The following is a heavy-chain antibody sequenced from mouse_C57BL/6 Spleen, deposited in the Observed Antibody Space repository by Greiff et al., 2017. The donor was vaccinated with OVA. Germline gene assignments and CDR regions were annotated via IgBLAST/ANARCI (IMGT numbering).Heavy chain of an antibody. J-gene: IGHJ1*03. D-gene: IGHD1-1*01. CDR3: ARRLTVVATDWYFDV. CDR1: GYTFTSYW. CDR2: INPSSGYT. V-gene: IGHV1-7*01. Sequence: VQRVESGAELAKPGASVKLSCKASGYTFTSYWMHWVKQRPGQGLEWIGYINPSSGYTKYNQKFKDKATLTADKSSSTAYMQLSSLTYEDSAVYYCARRLTVVATDWYFDVWGTGTTVTVSS.